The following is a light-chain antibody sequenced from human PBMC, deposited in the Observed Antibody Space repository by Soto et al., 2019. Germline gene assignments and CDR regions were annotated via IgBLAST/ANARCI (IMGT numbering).Light chain of an antibody. CDR3: QVWDINTAI. Sequence: SSELTQPLSVSVALGQTARIACGGNNIGSKNVHWYQQKPGQAPVMVIYTGINRPSGIPERFSGSNSGNTATLTISRAQAGDEADYYCQVWDINTAIFGTGTKLTVL. J-gene: IGLJ1*01. CDR1: NIGSKN. CDR2: TGI. V-gene: IGLV3-9*01.